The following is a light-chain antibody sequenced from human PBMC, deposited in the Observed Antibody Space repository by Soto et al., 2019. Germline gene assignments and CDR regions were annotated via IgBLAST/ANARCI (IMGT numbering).Light chain of an antibody. J-gene: IGLJ1*01. CDR2: EVS. V-gene: IGLV2-8*01. CDR3: SSYAGINNLGV. Sequence: QSALTQPPSASGSPGQSVTISCTGTSSDVGGYKYVSWYQQHPGKAPKLMIFEVSKRPSGVPDRFSGSKSGNTASLTVSGLQAEDEADYYCSSYAGINNLGVFGTGTKVTVL. CDR1: SSDVGGYKY.